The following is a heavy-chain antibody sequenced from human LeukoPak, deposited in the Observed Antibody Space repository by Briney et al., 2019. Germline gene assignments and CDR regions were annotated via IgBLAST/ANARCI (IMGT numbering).Heavy chain of an antibody. CDR1: GFTFSSYE. V-gene: IGHV3-48*03. D-gene: IGHD2-2*01. CDR2: ISSSGTTI. J-gene: IGHJ4*02. CDR3: ARKYCSTTSCLFDN. Sequence: PGGSLRLPCAASGFTFSSYEMNWVRQAAGKGLQWVSDISSSGTTIYYADSVKGRFTISRDNAKNSLYLQMNSLRAEDTAVYYCARKYCSTTSCLFDNWGQGTLVTVSS.